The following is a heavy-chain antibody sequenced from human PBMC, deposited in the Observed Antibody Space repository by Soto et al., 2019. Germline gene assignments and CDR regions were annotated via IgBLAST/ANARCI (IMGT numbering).Heavy chain of an antibody. Sequence: PSETLSLTCAVYGGSFSGYYWSWIRQPPGKGLEWIGEINHSGSTNYNPSLKSRVTISVDTSKNQFSLKLSSVTAADTAVYYCARIVGRSYGGNSASRWGQGTLVTVSS. CDR3: ARIVGRSYGGNSASR. D-gene: IGHD4-17*01. CDR2: INHSGST. J-gene: IGHJ4*02. V-gene: IGHV4-34*01. CDR1: GGSFSGYY.